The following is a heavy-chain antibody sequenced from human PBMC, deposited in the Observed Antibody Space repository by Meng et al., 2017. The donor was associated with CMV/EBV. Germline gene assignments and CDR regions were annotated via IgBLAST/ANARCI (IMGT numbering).Heavy chain of an antibody. Sequence: GSLRLSCAVYGGSFSGDYWSWIRQPPGKGLEWIGEINHSGSTNYNPSLKSRVTISVDTSKNQFSLKLSSVTAADTAVYYCARGMSGRYGYYYYYYGMDVWGQGTTVTVSS. J-gene: IGHJ6*02. D-gene: IGHD3-3*01. CDR1: GGSFSGDY. V-gene: IGHV4-34*01. CDR3: ARGMSGRYGYYYYYYGMDV. CDR2: INHSGST.